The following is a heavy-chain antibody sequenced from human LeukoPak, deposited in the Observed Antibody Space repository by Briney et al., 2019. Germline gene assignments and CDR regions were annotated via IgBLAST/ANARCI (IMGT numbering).Heavy chain of an antibody. Sequence: SGTLSLTCTVSGGSISSHYWSWIRQPPGKGLDWIGYIYYSGSTHYNPSLKSRVTISVDTSKNQFSLKLSSVTAADTAVYYCARVRETIRYFDYWGQGTLVTVSS. CDR1: GGSISSHY. V-gene: IGHV4-59*11. CDR3: ARVRETIRYFDY. CDR2: IYYSGST. D-gene: IGHD2-21*01. J-gene: IGHJ4*02.